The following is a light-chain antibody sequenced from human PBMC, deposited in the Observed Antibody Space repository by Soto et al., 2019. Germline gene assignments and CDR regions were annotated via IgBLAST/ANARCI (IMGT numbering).Light chain of an antibody. V-gene: IGKV3-20*01. J-gene: IGKJ2*01. Sequence: EIVLTQSPGTLSLSPGERATLSCRASQSVSSSYLAWYQQKPGQAPRLIIYGASDRATGIPDRFSGSGSGPEFTLTISRLEPEDFAMYYCQQYGSSPYTFGQGTKLEIK. CDR1: QSVSSSY. CDR3: QQYGSSPYT. CDR2: GAS.